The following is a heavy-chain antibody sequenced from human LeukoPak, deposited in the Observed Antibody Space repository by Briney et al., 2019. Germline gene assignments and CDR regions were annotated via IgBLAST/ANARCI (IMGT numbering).Heavy chain of an antibody. J-gene: IGHJ6*03. CDR1: GYTLTELS. V-gene: IGHV1-24*01. Sequence: ASVKVSCKVSGYTLTELSMHWVRQAPGKGLEWIGGFDPEDGETIYAQKFQGRVTMTEDTSTDTAYMELSSLRSEDTAVYYCATGPNYGDYVDYYYYMDVWGKGTTVTVSS. D-gene: IGHD4-17*01. CDR2: FDPEDGET. CDR3: ATGPNYGDYVDYYYYMDV.